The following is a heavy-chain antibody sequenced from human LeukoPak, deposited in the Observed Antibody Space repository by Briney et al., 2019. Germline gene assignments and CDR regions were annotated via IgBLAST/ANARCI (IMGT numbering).Heavy chain of an antibody. Sequence: GGSLRLSCAASGFTFSDCDMHWVRQASGKGLEWVGRITTKATSYVTSYAASLKGRFTISRDDSKNMAYLQMNSLRAEDTAVYCCTTFTIGHYWCQGTRGNVSS. V-gene: IGHV3-73*01. CDR1: GFTFSDCD. J-gene: IGHJ4*02. D-gene: IGHD3/OR15-3a*01. CDR2: ITTKATSYVT. CDR3: TTFTIGHY.